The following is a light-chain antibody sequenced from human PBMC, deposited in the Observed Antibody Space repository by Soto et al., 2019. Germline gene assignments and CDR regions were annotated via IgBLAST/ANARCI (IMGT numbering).Light chain of an antibody. CDR2: AAS. CDR3: QQYYSYPRT. Sequence: AIRMTQSPSSFSASTGDRVTITCRASQGIRSYLAWYQQKPGKAPKLLIYAASTLQSGVPSRFSGSGSGTDFTLTISCLQSEDFATYYGQQYYSYPRTFGQGTKLEIK. V-gene: IGKV1-8*01. CDR1: QGIRSY. J-gene: IGKJ2*02.